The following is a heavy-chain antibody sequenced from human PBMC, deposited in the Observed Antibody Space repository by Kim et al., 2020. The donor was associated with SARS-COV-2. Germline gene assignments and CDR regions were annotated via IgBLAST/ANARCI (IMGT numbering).Heavy chain of an antibody. D-gene: IGHD3-10*01. V-gene: IGHV4-4*07. CDR2: IYTSGST. Sequence: SETLSLTCTVSGGSISSYYWSWIRQPAGKGLEWIGRIYTSGSTNYNPSLKSRVTMSVDTSKNQFSLKLSSVTAADTAVYYCARSKIGPAGKAYYFDYWGQGTLVTVSS. J-gene: IGHJ4*02. CDR1: GGSISSYY. CDR3: ARSKIGPAGKAYYFDY.